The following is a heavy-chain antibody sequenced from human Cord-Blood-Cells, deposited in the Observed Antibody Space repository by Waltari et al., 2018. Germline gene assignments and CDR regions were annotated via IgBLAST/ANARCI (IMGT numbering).Heavy chain of an antibody. D-gene: IGHD7-27*01. Sequence: QVQLQQWGAGLLKPSETLSLTCAVYGGSFSGYYWSWIRQPPGKGLEWIGEINHSGSTNYNPPLKSRVTISVDTSKNQFSLKLSSVTAADTAVYYCASKKLGYFDYWGQGTLVTVSS. CDR2: INHSGST. V-gene: IGHV4-34*01. J-gene: IGHJ4*02. CDR1: GGSFSGYY. CDR3: ASKKLGYFDY.